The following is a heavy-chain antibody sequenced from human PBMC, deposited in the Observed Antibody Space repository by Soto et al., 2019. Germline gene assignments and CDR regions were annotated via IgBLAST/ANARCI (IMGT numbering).Heavy chain of an antibody. Sequence: QSGGSLRLSCAASGFTFSSYWMSWVRQAPGKGLEWVANIKQDGSEKYYVDSVKGRFTISRDNAKNSLYLQMNSLRAEDTAVYYCARVGYCSSTRPSCFDYWGQGTLVTVSS. CDR3: ARVGYCSSTRPSCFDY. D-gene: IGHD2-2*01. J-gene: IGHJ4*02. CDR1: GFTFSSYW. CDR2: IKQDGSEK. V-gene: IGHV3-7*03.